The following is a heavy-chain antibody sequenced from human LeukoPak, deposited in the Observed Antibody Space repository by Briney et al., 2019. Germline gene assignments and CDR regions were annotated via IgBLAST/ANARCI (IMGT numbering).Heavy chain of an antibody. D-gene: IGHD6-13*01. CDR1: GGSISSSNYY. V-gene: IGHV4-39*01. CDR3: YRSSSWYYYYYMDV. J-gene: IGHJ6*03. Sequence: SETLSLTCTVSGGSISSSNYYWGWIRQPPGKGLEWIASIYYSGSTYYNPSLKSRVTISVDTSKNQFSLKLSSVTAADTAVYYCYRSSSWYYYYYMDVWGKGTTVTVSS. CDR2: IYYSGST.